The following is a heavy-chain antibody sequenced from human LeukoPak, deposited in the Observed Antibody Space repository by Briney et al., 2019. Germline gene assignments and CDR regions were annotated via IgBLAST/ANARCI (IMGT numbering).Heavy chain of an antibody. CDR2: IYYSGST. J-gene: IGHJ1*01. CDR1: GGSISSHY. CDR3: ASGTYYDSSGLYFQH. V-gene: IGHV4-59*08. D-gene: IGHD3-22*01. Sequence: PSETLSLTCTVSGGSISSHYWSWIRQPPGKGLEWIGYIYYSGSTNYNPSLKSRVTISVDTSKNQFSLKLSSVTAADTAVYYCASGTYYDSSGLYFQHWGQGTLVTVSS.